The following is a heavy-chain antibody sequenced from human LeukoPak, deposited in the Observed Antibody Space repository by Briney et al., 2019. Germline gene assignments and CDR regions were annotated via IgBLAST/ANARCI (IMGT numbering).Heavy chain of an antibody. CDR1: GFTFSSYA. J-gene: IGHJ4*02. Sequence: GGSLRLSCAASGFTFSSYAMHWVRQAPGKGLEWVAVISYDGSNKYYADSVKGRFTISRDNSKNTLYLQMNSLRAEDTAVYYCARDPFYDSSGYLFDYWGQGTLVTVSS. V-gene: IGHV3-30-3*01. CDR2: ISYDGSNK. D-gene: IGHD3-22*01. CDR3: ARDPFYDSSGYLFDY.